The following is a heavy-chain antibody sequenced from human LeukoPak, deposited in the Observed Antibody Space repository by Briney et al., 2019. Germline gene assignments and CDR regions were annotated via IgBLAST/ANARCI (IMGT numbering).Heavy chain of an antibody. CDR3: ARDRNHCRSTSCYRSDAFDI. CDR1: GYTFTGYY. D-gene: IGHD2-2*01. CDR2: INPNSGGT. Sequence: GASVKVSCKASGYTFTGYYMHWVRQAPGQGLEWMGWINPNSGGTNYVQKFQGRVTMTRDTSISTAYMELSRLRSDDTAVYYCARDRNHCRSTSCYRSDAFDIWGQGTMVTVSS. J-gene: IGHJ3*02. V-gene: IGHV1-2*02.